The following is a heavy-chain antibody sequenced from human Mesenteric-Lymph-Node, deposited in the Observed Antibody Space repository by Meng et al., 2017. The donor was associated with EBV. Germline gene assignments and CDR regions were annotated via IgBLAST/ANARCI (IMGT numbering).Heavy chain of an antibody. CDR2: IIPVFDTP. J-gene: IGHJ4*02. V-gene: IGHV1-69*01. CDR3: TRGDGYSHY. D-gene: IGHD5-24*01. Sequence: VQSGAEVKKPGSSVKVSCEASAGTFSTYVISWVRQAPGQGLEWMGGIIPVFDTPNYAQKFQGRVTITADESTNTAYMELSSLKYEDTAVYYCTRGDGYSHYWGQGTLVTVSS. CDR1: AGTFSTYV.